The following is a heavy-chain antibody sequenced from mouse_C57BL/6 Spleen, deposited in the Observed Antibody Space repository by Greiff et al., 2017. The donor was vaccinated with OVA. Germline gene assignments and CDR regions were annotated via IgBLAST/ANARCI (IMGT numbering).Heavy chain of an antibody. CDR1: GYTFTSYW. D-gene: IGHD1-1*01. J-gene: IGHJ2*01. V-gene: IGHV1-61*01. CDR2: IYPSDSET. Sequence: QVQLQQPGAELVRPGSSVKLSCKASGYTFTSYWMDWVKQRPGQGLEWIGNIYPSDSETHYNQKFKDKATLTVDKSSSTAYMQLSSLTFEDSAVYYCAREGITTVVADYGGQGTTLTVSS. CDR3: AREGITTVVADY.